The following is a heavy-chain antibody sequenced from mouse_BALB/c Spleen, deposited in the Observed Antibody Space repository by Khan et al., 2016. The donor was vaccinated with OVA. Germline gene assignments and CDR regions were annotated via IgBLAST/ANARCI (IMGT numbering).Heavy chain of an antibody. CDR1: GYTFTSYW. J-gene: IGHJ4*01. Sequence: DLVKPGASVKLSCKASGYTFTSYWINWIKQRPGQGLEWIGRIAPGSGSTSYNEMFKGKATLTVDKSSSTAYIQLTSLSSEDSAVYFSARSNYYGSGLYAMDYWGQGTSVTVSS. D-gene: IGHD1-1*01. V-gene: IGHV1S41*01. CDR3: ARSNYYGSGLYAMDY. CDR2: IAPGSGST.